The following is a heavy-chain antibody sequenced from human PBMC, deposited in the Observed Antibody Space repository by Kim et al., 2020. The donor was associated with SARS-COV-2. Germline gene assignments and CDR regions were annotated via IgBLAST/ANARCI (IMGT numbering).Heavy chain of an antibody. CDR3: ARLISPSSSWEGDY. Sequence: SETLSLTCAVYGGSFSGYYWSWIRQPPGKGLEWIGEINHSGSTNYNPSLKSRVTISVDTSKNQLSLKLSSVTAADTAVYYCARLISPSSSWEGDYWGQGTLVTVSS. D-gene: IGHD6-13*01. V-gene: IGHV4-34*01. CDR2: INHSGST. J-gene: IGHJ4*02. CDR1: GGSFSGYY.